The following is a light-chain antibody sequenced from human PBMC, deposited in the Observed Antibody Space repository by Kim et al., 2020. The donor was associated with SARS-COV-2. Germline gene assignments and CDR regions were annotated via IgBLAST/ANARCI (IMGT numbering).Light chain of an antibody. Sequence: SSELTQDPDVSVALGQTVRITCQGDSLRSYYASWYQQKPGQAPVLVIYGKNNRPSGIPDRFSGSSSGNTASLTITGAQAEDEAYYYCNSRDSSGNRQFGGGTKLTVL. CDR3: NSRDSSGNRQ. CDR1: SLRSYY. J-gene: IGLJ2*01. V-gene: IGLV3-19*01. CDR2: GKN.